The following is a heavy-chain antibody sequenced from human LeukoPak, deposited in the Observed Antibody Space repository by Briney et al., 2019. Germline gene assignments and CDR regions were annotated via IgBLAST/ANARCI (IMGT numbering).Heavy chain of an antibody. CDR1: GGFISSYY. Sequence: PSETLSLTCTVSGGFISSYYWSWIRQPPGKGLEWVGNIYYSGTANYNPSLVSRVTISVDTSKNQFSLKLRSVTAADAAVYCCARSRGYSGYEVSTAGMDVWGQGTTVTVSS. CDR2: IYYSGTA. D-gene: IGHD5-12*01. CDR3: ARSRGYSGYEVSTAGMDV. J-gene: IGHJ6*02. V-gene: IGHV4-59*01.